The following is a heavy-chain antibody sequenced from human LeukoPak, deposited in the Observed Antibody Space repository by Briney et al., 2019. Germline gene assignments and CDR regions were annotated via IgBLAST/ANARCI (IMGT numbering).Heavy chain of an antibody. J-gene: IGHJ4*02. Sequence: ASVKVSCKASGYTFTGYYMHWVRQAPGQGLEWMGWINPNSGGTNYAQKFQGRVTMTRDTSISTAYMELSRLRSDDTAVYYCAGGVPHYDYVWGSYRSYFDYWGQGTLVTVSS. CDR3: AGGVPHYDYVWGSYRSYFDY. CDR1: GYTFTGYY. CDR2: INPNSGGT. V-gene: IGHV1-2*02. D-gene: IGHD3-16*02.